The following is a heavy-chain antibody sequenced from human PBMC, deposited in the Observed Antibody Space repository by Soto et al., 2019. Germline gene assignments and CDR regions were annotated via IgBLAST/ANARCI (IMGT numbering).Heavy chain of an antibody. J-gene: IGHJ6*02. CDR2: ISYDGHNK. V-gene: IGHV3-30*18. CDR3: AKDLQAYRDYNYYYYGMDV. D-gene: IGHD4-17*01. Sequence: QVQLVESGGGVVQPGGSLRLSCTASGFTFTTFGIHWVRQAPGKGLEWVALISYDGHNKYYSDSVKGRFTIYRDNYKKTLSLQMNSLRAEDTAVYYCAKDLQAYRDYNYYYYGMDVWGQGTTVSVSS. CDR1: GFTFTTFG.